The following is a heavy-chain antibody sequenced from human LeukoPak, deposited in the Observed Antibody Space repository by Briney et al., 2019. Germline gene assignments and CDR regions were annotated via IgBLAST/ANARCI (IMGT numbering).Heavy chain of an antibody. V-gene: IGHV3-30*04. CDR2: ISYDGSNK. CDR3: ANLAVAGINY. D-gene: IGHD6-19*01. CDR1: GFTFSSYA. Sequence: GGSLRLSCAASGFTFSSYAMHWVRQAPGKGLEWVAVISYDGSNKYYADSVKGRFTISRDNSKNTLYLQMNSLRAEDTAVYYCANLAVAGINYWGQGTLVTVSS. J-gene: IGHJ4*02.